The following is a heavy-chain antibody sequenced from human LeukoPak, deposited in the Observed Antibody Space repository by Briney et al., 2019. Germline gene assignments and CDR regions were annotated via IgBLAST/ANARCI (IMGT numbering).Heavy chain of an antibody. V-gene: IGHV1-18*01. CDR3: ARDVAGEGSGPHDAFDI. D-gene: IGHD3-3*01. J-gene: IGHJ3*02. Sequence: ASVKVSCKASGYTFTSYGISWVRQAPGQGLEWMGWISAYNGNTNYAQKLRGRVTMTTDTSTSTAYMELRSLRSDDTAVYYCARDVAGEGSGPHDAFDIWGQGTMVTVSS. CDR1: GYTFTSYG. CDR2: ISAYNGNT.